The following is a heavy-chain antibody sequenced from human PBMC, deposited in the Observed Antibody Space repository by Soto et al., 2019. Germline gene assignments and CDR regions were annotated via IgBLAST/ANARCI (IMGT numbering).Heavy chain of an antibody. J-gene: IGHJ6*02. D-gene: IGHD6-13*01. CDR2: IFSNDEK. Sequence: PTVTLTLTCTVSGFSLSKAGMGVSWIRQPPGKTLEWLAHIFSNDEKSYSTSLKSRLTISKDTSKSHVVLTMTNMDPVDTAVYYCAGGRGRQQMVMPYYYGMDVWGQGTTVTVSS. V-gene: IGHV2-26*01. CDR3: AGGRGRQQMVMPYYYGMDV. CDR1: GFSLSKAGMG.